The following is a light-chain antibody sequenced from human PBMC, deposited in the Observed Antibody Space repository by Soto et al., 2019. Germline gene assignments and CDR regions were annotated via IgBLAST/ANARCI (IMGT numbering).Light chain of an antibody. Sequence: DIQMTQSPSSLSASVGDRVTITCRASQCINTYLNWYQQTPGKAPKLLIYGTSTLQSGVPSRFSGSGSGTDFTLTISSLQPEDFATYYCQQSYSTRLSFGGGTKVEIK. V-gene: IGKV1-39*01. CDR1: QCINTY. CDR2: GTS. CDR3: QQSYSTRLS. J-gene: IGKJ4*01.